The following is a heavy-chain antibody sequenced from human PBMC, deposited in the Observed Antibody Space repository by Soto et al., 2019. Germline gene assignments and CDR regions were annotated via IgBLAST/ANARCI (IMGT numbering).Heavy chain of an antibody. CDR1: GFTFSTYW. V-gene: IGHV3-7*01. CDR3: VGGRGFCICTSGPGSASFSS. D-gene: IGHD2-2*01. CDR2: INQDGSER. Sequence: GGSLRLPCAASGFTFSTYWMSWVRQAPGKGLEWVANINQDGSERYSVASVKGRFTISRDNAKNSLFLQLNSLRAGDTAVYYCVGGRGFCICTSGPGSASFSSCAQGTL. J-gene: IGHJ5*02.